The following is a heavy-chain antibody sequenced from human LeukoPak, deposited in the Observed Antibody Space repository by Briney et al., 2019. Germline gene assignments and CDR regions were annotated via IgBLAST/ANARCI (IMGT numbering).Heavy chain of an antibody. Sequence: ASVKVSCKASGYTFTSYGISWVRQAPGQGLEWMGWISAYNGNTNYAQKLQGRVTMTTDTSTSTAYMELRSLRSDDTAVYYCARGYCSSTSCQGREAAIPEGPTYYMDVWGKGTTVTVSS. D-gene: IGHD2-2*01. CDR2: ISAYNGNT. CDR3: ARGYCSSTSCQGREAAIPEGPTYYMDV. J-gene: IGHJ6*03. V-gene: IGHV1-18*01. CDR1: GYTFTSYG.